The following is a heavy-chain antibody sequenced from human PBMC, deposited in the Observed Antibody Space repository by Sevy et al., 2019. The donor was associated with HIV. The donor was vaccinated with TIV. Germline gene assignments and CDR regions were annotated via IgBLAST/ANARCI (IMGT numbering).Heavy chain of an antibody. J-gene: IGHJ4*02. CDR1: GFTFSSYA. CDR2: ISGSGGST. V-gene: IGHV3-23*01. D-gene: IGHD5-18*01. Sequence: GGSLRLSCAASGFTFSSYAMSWVRQAPGKGLEWVSAISGSGGSTYYADSVKGRFTISRDNSKNTLYLQMNGLRAEDTAVYYCAKGGQDTAMPIDFDYWGQGTLVTVSS. CDR3: AKGGQDTAMPIDFDY.